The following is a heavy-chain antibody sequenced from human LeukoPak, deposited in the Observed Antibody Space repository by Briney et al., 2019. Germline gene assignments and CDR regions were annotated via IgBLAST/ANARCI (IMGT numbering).Heavy chain of an antibody. D-gene: IGHD2-2*01. CDR1: GGSISSGSYY. J-gene: IGHJ6*03. CDR3: ARDSDIVVVPAAMGTYYYYYMDV. V-gene: IGHV4-61*02. CDR2: IYTSGSS. Sequence: PSETLSLTCTVSGGSISSGSYYWSWIRQPAGKGLEWIRRIYTSGSSNYNPSLKSRVTILVDTSKNQFSLKLSSVTAADTAVYYCARDSDIVVVPAAMGTYYYYYMDVWGKGTTVTVSS.